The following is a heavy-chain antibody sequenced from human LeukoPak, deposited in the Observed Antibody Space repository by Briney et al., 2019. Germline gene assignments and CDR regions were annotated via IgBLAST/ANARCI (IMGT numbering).Heavy chain of an antibody. Sequence: PSETLSLTCTVSGGSISSYYWSWIRQPPAKGLEWIGYIYYSGSTNYNPSLKSRVTISVDTSKNQFSLKLSSVTAADTAVYYCARQEGFYDAFDIWGQGTMVTVSS. J-gene: IGHJ3*02. CDR3: ARQEGFYDAFDI. CDR1: GGSISSYY. CDR2: IYYSGST. V-gene: IGHV4-59*08.